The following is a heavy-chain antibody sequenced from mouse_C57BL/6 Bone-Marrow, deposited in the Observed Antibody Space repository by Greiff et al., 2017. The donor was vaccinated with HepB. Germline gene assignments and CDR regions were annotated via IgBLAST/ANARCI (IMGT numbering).Heavy chain of an antibody. CDR2: INPNNGGT. Sequence: DVQLQQSGPELVKPGASVKISCKASGYTFTDYYMNWVKQSHGKSLEWIGDINPNNGGTSYNQKFKGKATLTVDKSSSTAYMELRSLTSEDSAVYYCARSFFDVWGTGTTVAVSS. J-gene: IGHJ1*03. V-gene: IGHV1-26*01. CDR3: ARSFFDV. CDR1: GYTFTDYY.